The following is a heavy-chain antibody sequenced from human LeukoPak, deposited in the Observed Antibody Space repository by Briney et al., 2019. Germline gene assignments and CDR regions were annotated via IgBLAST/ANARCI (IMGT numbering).Heavy chain of an antibody. CDR2: IYYSGST. V-gene: IGHV4-34*01. D-gene: IGHD2-15*01. CDR3: ARDSGYCSGGSCPHYYYYGMDV. J-gene: IGHJ6*02. Sequence: PSETLSLTCAVYGGSFSGYYWSWIRQPPGKGLEWIGSIYYSGSTYYNPSLKSRVTISVDTSKNQFSLKLSSVTAADTAVYYCARDSGYCSGGSCPHYYYYGMDVWGQGTTVTVSS. CDR1: GGSFSGYY.